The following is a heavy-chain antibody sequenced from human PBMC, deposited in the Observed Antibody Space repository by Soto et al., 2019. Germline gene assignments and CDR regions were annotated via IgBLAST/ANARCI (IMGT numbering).Heavy chain of an antibody. J-gene: IGHJ5*02. CDR3: AREFLGGYYRGWLDP. Sequence: SCVPLVNFCCLWLRPPTGKGLEWIGYIYYSGSTNYNPSLKSRLTISVDTSKNQFSLKLSSVTAADTAVYYCAREFLGGYYRGWLDPWRKGTLDTFCS. CDR1: CVPLVNFC. D-gene: IGHD3-10*01. CDR2: IYYSGST. V-gene: IGHV4-59*01.